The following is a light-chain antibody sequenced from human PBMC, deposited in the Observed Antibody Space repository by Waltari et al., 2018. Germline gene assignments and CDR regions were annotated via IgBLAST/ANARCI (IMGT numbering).Light chain of an antibody. V-gene: IGKV1-39*01. J-gene: IGKJ1*01. CDR2: AAS. CDR1: QGISTY. CDR3: QQSYSTPRT. Sequence: DIQMTQSPSSLSASVGDRVTITCRASQGISTYLNWYQQKPGKAPELLIYAASSLQSGVPSRFSGSGSGTDFTLTISSLQPEDFATYYCQQSYSTPRTFGQGTKVEIK.